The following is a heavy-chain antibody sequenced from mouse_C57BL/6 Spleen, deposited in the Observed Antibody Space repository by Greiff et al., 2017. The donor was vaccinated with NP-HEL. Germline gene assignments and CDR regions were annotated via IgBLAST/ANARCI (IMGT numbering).Heavy chain of an antibody. CDR3: AKSSHYGGGAMDY. CDR1: GFSLTSYG. Sequence: QVQLQQSGPGLVQPSQSLSITCTVSGFSLTSYGVHWVRQSPGKGLEWLGVIWRGGSTDYNAAFMSRLSITKDNSKSQVFFKMNSLQADDTAIYYCAKSSHYGGGAMDYWGQGTSVTVSS. V-gene: IGHV2-5*01. CDR2: IWRGGST. J-gene: IGHJ4*01. D-gene: IGHD1-1*01.